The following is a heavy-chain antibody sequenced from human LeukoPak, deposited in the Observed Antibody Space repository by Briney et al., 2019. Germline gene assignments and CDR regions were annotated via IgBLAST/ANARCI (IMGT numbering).Heavy chain of an antibody. CDR3: AKTTEPPITIFGVVILTFDY. J-gene: IGHJ4*02. CDR2: ISGSGGST. D-gene: IGHD3-3*01. V-gene: IGHV3-23*01. CDR1: GFTFSSYA. Sequence: GGSLRLSCAASGFTFSSYAMSWVRQAPGKGLEWVSAISGSGGSTYYADSAKGRFTISRDNSKNTLYLQMNSLRAEDTAVYYCAKTTEPPITIFGVVILTFDYWGQGTLVTVSS.